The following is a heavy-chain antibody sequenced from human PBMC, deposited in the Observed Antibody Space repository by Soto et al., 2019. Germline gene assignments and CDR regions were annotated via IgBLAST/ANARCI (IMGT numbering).Heavy chain of an antibody. Sequence: QVQVVQSRAEVKKPGASVKVSCKTSGYTFTEYDINWVRQAPGQVLEYMGWVSPENRNAGYAPQFRGRVSMTADTSINTVYLELTTLTYEDTAVYYCEVTTGYWGQGTMVTVSS. CDR1: GYTFTEYD. V-gene: IGHV1-8*01. CDR2: VSPENRNA. D-gene: IGHD4-17*01. CDR3: EVTTGY. J-gene: IGHJ4*02.